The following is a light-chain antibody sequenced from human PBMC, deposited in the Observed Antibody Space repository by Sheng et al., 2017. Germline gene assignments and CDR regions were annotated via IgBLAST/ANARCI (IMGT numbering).Light chain of an antibody. CDR1: SPNIGAGYD. V-gene: IGLV1-40*01. CDR3: QSYDSSLSAVV. Sequence: QSVLTQPPSVSGAPGQRVTISCTGSSPNIGAGYDVHWYQHLPGTAPKLLIYDNRNRPSGVPDRFSGSKSGTSASLAITGLQTEDEADYYCQSYDSSLSAVVFGGGTKLTVL. J-gene: IGLJ2*01. CDR2: DNR.